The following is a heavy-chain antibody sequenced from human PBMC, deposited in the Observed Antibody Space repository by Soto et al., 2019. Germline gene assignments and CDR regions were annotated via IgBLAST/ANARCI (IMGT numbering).Heavy chain of an antibody. CDR1: GFTFSSYA. CDR3: ARVRSSYYYYYGMDV. J-gene: IGHJ6*02. V-gene: IGHV3-30-3*01. Sequence: VQLVESGGGLVKPGGSLRLSCAASGFTFSSYAMHWVRQAPGKGLEWVAVISYDGSNKYYADSVKGRFTISRDNSKNTLYLQMNSLRAEDTAVYYCARVRSSYYYYYGMDVWGQGTTVTVSS. CDR2: ISYDGSNK. D-gene: IGHD6-13*01.